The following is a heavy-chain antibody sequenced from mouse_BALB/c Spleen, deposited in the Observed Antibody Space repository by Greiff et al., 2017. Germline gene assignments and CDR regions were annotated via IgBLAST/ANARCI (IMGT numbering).Heavy chain of an antibody. D-gene: IGHD1-2*01. Sequence: QVQLQQSGAELVMPGASVKMSCKASGYTFTDYWMHWVKQRPGQGLEWIGAIDTSDSYTSYNQKFKGKATLTVDESSSTAYMQLSSLTSEDSAVYYCARPGYYYFDYWGQGTTLTVSS. CDR1: GYTFTDYW. CDR2: IDTSDSYT. J-gene: IGHJ2*01. V-gene: IGHV1-69*01. CDR3: ARPGYYYFDY.